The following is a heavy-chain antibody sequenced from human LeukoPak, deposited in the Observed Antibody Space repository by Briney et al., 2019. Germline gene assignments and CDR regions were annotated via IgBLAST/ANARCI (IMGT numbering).Heavy chain of an antibody. J-gene: IGHJ4*02. CDR3: ARDGGYYYDSSGNYGPFDY. Sequence: GGSLRLSCAASGFTFSSYNMNWVRQAPGTGLEWVSYISSGSTSIYYEDSVKGRFTISRDSAKNSVYLQMNSLRAEDTAVYYCARDGGYYYDSSGNYGPFDYWGQGTLVTVSS. CDR1: GFTFSSYN. D-gene: IGHD3-22*01. V-gene: IGHV3-48*01. CDR2: ISSGSTSI.